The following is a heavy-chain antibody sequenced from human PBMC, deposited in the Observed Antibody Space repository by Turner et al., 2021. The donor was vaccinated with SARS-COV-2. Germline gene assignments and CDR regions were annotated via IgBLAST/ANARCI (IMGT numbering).Heavy chain of an antibody. Sequence: EVHLVGSGGGLVQPRGSLSLTCAASGFAVSNNYMSWVRQAAGKGLEWVSLIYSGGSTYYADSVTGRFTISRDNSKNTLYLQMNSLRAEDTAVYYCSTRMTTLPQWGQGTLVTVSS. V-gene: IGHV3-66*01. CDR2: IYSGGST. D-gene: IGHD4-17*01. CDR3: STRMTTLPQ. J-gene: IGHJ4*02. CDR1: GFAVSNNY.